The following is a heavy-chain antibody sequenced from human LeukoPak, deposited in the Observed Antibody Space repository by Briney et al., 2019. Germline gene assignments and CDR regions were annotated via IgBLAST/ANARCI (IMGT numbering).Heavy chain of an antibody. Sequence: ASVKVSCKASGGTFSSYAISWVRQAPGQGLEWMGRIIPILGIANYAQKFQGRVTITADKSTSTAYMELSSLRSEDTAVYYCATTNKQTGFLYYYMDVWGKGTTVTVSS. CDR2: IIPILGIA. D-gene: IGHD1-14*01. V-gene: IGHV1-69*04. CDR3: ATTNKQTGFLYYYMDV. J-gene: IGHJ6*03. CDR1: GGTFSSYA.